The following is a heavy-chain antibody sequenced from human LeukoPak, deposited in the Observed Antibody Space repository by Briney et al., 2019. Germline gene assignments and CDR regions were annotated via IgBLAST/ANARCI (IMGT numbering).Heavy chain of an antibody. Sequence: GGSLRLSCAACGYTFSSHGLHWVRQAPGKGLELVAVIWYDGSKKHYAESVKGRFTISRDNSKNTLYLEMNSLRIEDTAVYRCARDISYYAADYWGQGTLVTVSS. CDR1: GYTFSSHG. CDR2: IWYDGSKK. CDR3: ARDISYYAADY. D-gene: IGHD3-3*01. J-gene: IGHJ4*02. V-gene: IGHV3-33*01.